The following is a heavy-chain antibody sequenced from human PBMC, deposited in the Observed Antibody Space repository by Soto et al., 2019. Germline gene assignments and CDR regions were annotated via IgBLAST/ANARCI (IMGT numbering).Heavy chain of an antibody. CDR2: IYYDGST. D-gene: IGHD6-25*01. CDR1: GGSISTYY. V-gene: IGHV4-59*01. J-gene: IGHJ5*02. CDR3: ARDQLSSGLYVWLDP. Sequence: HVQLQESGPGLVKPSETLSLTCTVSGGSISTYYWSWIRQPPGQGLEWIGYIYYDGSTRYNPSLTSRVTISVDTSKNQFSLILSSVTSADTAVYYCARDQLSSGLYVWLDPWGQGTLVTVSS.